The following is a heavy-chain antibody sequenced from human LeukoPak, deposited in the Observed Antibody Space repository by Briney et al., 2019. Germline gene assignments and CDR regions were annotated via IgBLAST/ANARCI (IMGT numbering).Heavy chain of an antibody. D-gene: IGHD3-22*01. J-gene: IGHJ3*02. CDR2: ISDNGGST. Sequence: GGSLRLSCAASGFTFNSYAMSWVRQAPGKGLEWVSLISDNGGSTFYAASVEGRFTISRDNSQNTSYLQMNSLRAEDTAIYYCAKNRDSFGSLHAFDMWGQGTVVTVSS. CDR3: AKNRDSFGSLHAFDM. CDR1: GFTFNSYA. V-gene: IGHV3-23*01.